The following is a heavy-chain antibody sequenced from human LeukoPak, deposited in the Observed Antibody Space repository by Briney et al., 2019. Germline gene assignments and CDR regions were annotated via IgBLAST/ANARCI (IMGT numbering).Heavy chain of an antibody. CDR1: GYAFTSYG. J-gene: IGHJ4*02. D-gene: IGHD2-21*02. CDR2: ISAYNGNT. V-gene: IGHV1-18*01. CDR3: ARDNQVVVTATEYYFDY. Sequence: GASVKVSCKASGYAFTSYGISWVRQAPGQGLEWMGWISAYNGNTNYAQKLQGRVTMTTDTSTSTAYMELRSLRSDDTAVYYCARDNQVVVTATEYYFDYWGQGTLVTVSS.